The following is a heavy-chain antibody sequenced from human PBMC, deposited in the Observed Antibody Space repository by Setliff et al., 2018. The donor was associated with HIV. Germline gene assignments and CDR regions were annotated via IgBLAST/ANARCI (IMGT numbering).Heavy chain of an antibody. CDR1: GFSLTTSGMC. Sequence: ESGPTLVNPTQTLTLTCNFSGFSLTTSGMCVSWIRQPPGKALEWLARVDWNNDKFYSTSLKTRLTISKATSRNQVVLTMTDVDPMDTATYYCARVVYDSGWKYFDYWGQGTLVTVSS. J-gene: IGHJ4*02. CDR2: VDWNNDK. CDR3: ARVVYDSGWKYFDY. D-gene: IGHD6-19*01. V-gene: IGHV2-70*17.